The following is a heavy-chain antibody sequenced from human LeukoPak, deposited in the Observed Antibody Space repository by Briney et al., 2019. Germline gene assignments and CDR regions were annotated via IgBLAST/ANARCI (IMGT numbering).Heavy chain of an antibody. CDR3: ARVGQQWEPLDY. CDR2: IYSGGST. J-gene: IGHJ4*02. Sequence: GGSLSPSGEASGLTASSNSMTWFGQAPGKGLNWVSVIYSGGSTYYADSVKGRFTISRDNSKNTLYLQMNSLRAEDTAVYYCARVGQQWEPLDYWGQGTLVTVSS. CDR1: GLTASSNS. V-gene: IGHV3-66*01. D-gene: IGHD6-19*01.